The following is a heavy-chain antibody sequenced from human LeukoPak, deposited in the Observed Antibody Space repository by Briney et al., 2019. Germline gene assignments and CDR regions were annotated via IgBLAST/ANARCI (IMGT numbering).Heavy chain of an antibody. CDR3: ARHIGGRYYYYYMDV. CDR2: IYYIGST. Sequence: SETLSLTCTVSGGSISSSSYYWGWIRQPPGKGLEWIGNIYYIGSTYYNPSLKSRVTISVDTSKNQFSLKLSSVTAADTAVYYCARHIGGRYYYYYMDVWGKGTTVTISS. V-gene: IGHV4-39*01. CDR1: GGSISSSSYY. J-gene: IGHJ6*03. D-gene: IGHD3-16*02.